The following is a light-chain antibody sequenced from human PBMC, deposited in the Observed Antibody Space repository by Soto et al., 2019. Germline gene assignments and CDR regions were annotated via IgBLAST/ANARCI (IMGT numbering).Light chain of an antibody. J-gene: IGLJ1*01. CDR3: KYYDSSLSAHYV. CDR2: GNS. V-gene: IGLV1-40*01. CDR1: SSNIGAGYD. Sequence: QSVLTQPPSVSGAPGQRVTISCTGSSSNIGAGYDVHWYQQLPGTAPKLLIYGNSNRPSGVPDRFSGSKSGTSASLAITGLQDEDEADYHCKYYDSSLSAHYVFGTGTKVTVL.